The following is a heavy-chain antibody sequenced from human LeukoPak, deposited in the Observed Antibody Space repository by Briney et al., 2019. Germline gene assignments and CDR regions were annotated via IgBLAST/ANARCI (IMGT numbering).Heavy chain of an antibody. Sequence: PSETLSLTCTVSGGSISSGGYSWSWIRQHPGKGLEWIGYIYYSGSTYYNPSLKSRVTISVDTSKNQFSLKLSSVTAADTAVYYCARDKVSSGGNTHDWGQGTLVTVSS. V-gene: IGHV4-31*03. CDR1: GGSISSGGYS. J-gene: IGHJ4*02. CDR3: ARDKVSSGGNTHD. D-gene: IGHD4-23*01. CDR2: IYYSGST.